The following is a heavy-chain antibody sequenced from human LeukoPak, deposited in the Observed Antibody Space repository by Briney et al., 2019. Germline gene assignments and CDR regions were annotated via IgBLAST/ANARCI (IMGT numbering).Heavy chain of an antibody. CDR2: IKQDGSQE. J-gene: IGHJ4*02. V-gene: IGHV3-7*01. CDR3: ARGVPYDSWSGPHYSDY. Sequence: GGSLRLSCAASRFTLSTYWMSWVRQAPGKGLEWVAHIKQDGSQEYYVDSVKGRLTTSRDSAKNSLYLQMNSLRAEDTAVYYCARGVPYDSWSGPHYSDYWGQGTLVTVSS. D-gene: IGHD3-3*01. CDR1: RFTLSTYW.